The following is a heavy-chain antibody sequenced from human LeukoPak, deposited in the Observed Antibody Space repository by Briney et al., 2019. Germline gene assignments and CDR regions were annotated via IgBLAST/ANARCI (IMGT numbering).Heavy chain of an antibody. CDR2: ISYDGSNK. Sequence: GGSLRLSCTASGFTFSSYGMHWVRQAPGKGLEWVAVISYDGSNKYYADSVKGRFTISRDNSKNTLYVQMNSLRAEDTAVYYCARDPAKFWGGHDYWGQGTLVTVSS. J-gene: IGHJ4*02. V-gene: IGHV3-30*03. CDR1: GFTFSSYG. CDR3: ARDPAKFWGGHDY. D-gene: IGHD3-3*01.